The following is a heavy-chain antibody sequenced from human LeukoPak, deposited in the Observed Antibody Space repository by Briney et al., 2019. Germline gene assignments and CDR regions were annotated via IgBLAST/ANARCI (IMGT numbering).Heavy chain of an antibody. CDR2: INSDGSST. CDR1: GFTFSSYW. J-gene: IGHJ6*02. Sequence: GGSLRLSCAASGFTFSSYWTHWVRQAPGKGLVWVSRINSDGSSTSYADSVKGRFTISRDNAKNSLYLQMNSLRAEDTAVYYCARDTYYDILTGQRGFYYYGMDVWGQGTTVTVSS. CDR3: ARDTYYDILTGQRGFYYYGMDV. V-gene: IGHV3-74*01. D-gene: IGHD3-9*01.